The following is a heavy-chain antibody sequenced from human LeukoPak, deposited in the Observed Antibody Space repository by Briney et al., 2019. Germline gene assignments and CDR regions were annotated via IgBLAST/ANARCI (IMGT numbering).Heavy chain of an antibody. CDR3: ARHSRSGYSGYENAFDI. Sequence: TSSETLSLTCTVSGGSISSSSYYWGWIRQPPGKGLEWIGSIYYSGSTYYTPSLKSRVTISVDTSKNQFSLQLSSVTAADTAVYYWARHSRSGYSGYENAFDIWGQGTMVTVSS. CDR1: GGSISSSSYY. J-gene: IGHJ3*02. CDR2: IYYSGST. V-gene: IGHV4-39*01. D-gene: IGHD5-12*01.